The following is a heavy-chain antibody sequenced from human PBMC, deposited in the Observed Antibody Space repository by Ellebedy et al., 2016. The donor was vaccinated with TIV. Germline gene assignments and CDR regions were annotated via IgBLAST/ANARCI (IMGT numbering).Heavy chain of an antibody. CDR1: GFTFSSYW. CDR3: ARDYSSSRSSLSSNWFDP. J-gene: IGHJ5*02. Sequence: PGGSLRLSCAASGFTFSSYWMSRVRQAPGKGLEWVANIKQDGSEKYYVDAVKGRFTISRDNAKNSLYLHMNSLRAEDTAVYYCARDYSSSRSSLSSNWFDPWGQGTLVTVSS. CDR2: IKQDGSEK. D-gene: IGHD6-6*01. V-gene: IGHV3-7*01.